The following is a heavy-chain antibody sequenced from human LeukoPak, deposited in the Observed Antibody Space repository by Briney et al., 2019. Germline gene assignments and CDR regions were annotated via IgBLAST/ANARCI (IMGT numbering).Heavy chain of an antibody. CDR3: VSQYDRSGYYAFDY. Sequence: SETLSLTCAVSGHSISSGYYWGWIRQPPGKGLEWIGYIYHSGSTYYNPSLKSRVIISVDTSKSHFSLKLNSVTAADTAVYYCVSQYDRSGYYAFDYWGQGTLVAVTS. D-gene: IGHD3-22*01. J-gene: IGHJ4*02. V-gene: IGHV4-38-2*01. CDR1: GHSISSGYY. CDR2: IYHSGST.